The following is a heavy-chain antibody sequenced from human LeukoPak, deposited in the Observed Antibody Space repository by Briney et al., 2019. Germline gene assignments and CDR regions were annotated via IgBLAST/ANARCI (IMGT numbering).Heavy chain of an antibody. Sequence: GGSLRLSCAASGFAFSSYGMHWVRQAPGKGLEWVAVIWYDGSNKYYADSVKGRFTISRDNSKNTLYLQMNSLRAEDTAVYYCARKSTINWYFDYWGQGTLVIVSS. J-gene: IGHJ4*02. CDR1: GFAFSSYG. CDR3: ARKSTINWYFDY. D-gene: IGHD5/OR15-5a*01. CDR2: IWYDGSNK. V-gene: IGHV3-33*08.